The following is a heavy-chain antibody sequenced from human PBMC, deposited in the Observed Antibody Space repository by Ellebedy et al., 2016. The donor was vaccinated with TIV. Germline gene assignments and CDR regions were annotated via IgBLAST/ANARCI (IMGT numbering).Heavy chain of an antibody. D-gene: IGHD6-19*01. V-gene: IGHV1-46*04. Sequence: AASVKVSCKASGYTFSNYFVHWVRQAPGQGLEWMGIINPSGGSTTNAQKLQGRLTMTRDTSTSTVYMELSSLRSEDTAVYYCARARSSGWLHTPDYWGQGLLVTVSS. CDR2: INPSGGST. CDR3: ARARSSGWLHTPDY. J-gene: IGHJ4*02. CDR1: GYTFSNYF.